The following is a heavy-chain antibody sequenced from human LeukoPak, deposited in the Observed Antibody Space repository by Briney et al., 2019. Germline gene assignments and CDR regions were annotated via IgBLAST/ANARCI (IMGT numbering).Heavy chain of an antibody. CDR2: VNGRSDYI. V-gene: IGHV3-21*01. CDR3: ARVRMTTVTFDAFDI. J-gene: IGHJ3*02. Sequence: PGGSLRLSCAASGFTFSSYEMNWVRQAPGKGLEWVSSVNGRSDYIYYADSVKGRFTIARDNTKNSVFLQMNSLRAEDTAVYYCARVRMTTVTFDAFDIWGQGTMVTVSS. D-gene: IGHD4-17*01. CDR1: GFTFSSYE.